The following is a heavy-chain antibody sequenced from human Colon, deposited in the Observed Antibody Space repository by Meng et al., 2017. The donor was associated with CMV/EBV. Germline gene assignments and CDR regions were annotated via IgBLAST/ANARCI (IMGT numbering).Heavy chain of an antibody. CDR2: ISSSGKDE. J-gene: IGHJ4*02. V-gene: IGHV3-21*05. D-gene: IGHD2-2*01. CDR1: GFPFNSHS. CDR3: MRGLLPIRLIPAAQDY. Sequence: GESLKISCEGSGFPFNSHSMNWVRQAPGKGLEWISYISSSGKDEYYADSVKGRFTISRDNAKNSVSLQMNALKVEDTAVYYCMRGLLPIRLIPAAQDYWGQGTLVTVSS.